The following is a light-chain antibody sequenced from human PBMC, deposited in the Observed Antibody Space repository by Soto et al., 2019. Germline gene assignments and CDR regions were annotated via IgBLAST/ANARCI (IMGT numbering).Light chain of an antibody. CDR2: GAS. Sequence: EIVLTQSPGTLSLSPGERATLSCRASQSVSNSALAWYLQKPGQAPRLLIYGASSRATGIPDRFSGSGSGTDFTLTISRLEPEDFAVYYGQLYGSSPMYTFGQGTRLEIK. V-gene: IGKV3-20*01. CDR3: QLYGSSPMYT. J-gene: IGKJ2*01. CDR1: QSVSNSA.